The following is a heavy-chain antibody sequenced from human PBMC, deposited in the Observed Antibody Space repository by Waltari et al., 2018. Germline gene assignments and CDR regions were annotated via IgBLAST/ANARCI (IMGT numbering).Heavy chain of an antibody. D-gene: IGHD2-15*01. CDR2: IYSSGTT. J-gene: IGHJ3*02. V-gene: IGHV4-59*01. Sequence: QVQLQESGPGLVKPSETLSLTCTVSGGSISSYYWSWIRQPPWKGLEWSGYIYSSGTTNNNPSLKSRVTISVDTSKNQFSLKLSSVTAADTAVYYCARDRYCSGGSCYGAGGAFDIWGQGTMVTVSS. CDR1: GGSISSYY. CDR3: ARDRYCSGGSCYGAGGAFDI.